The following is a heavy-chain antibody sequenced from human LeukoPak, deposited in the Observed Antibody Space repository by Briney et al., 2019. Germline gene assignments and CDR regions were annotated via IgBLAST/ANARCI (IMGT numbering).Heavy chain of an antibody. V-gene: IGHV3-7*01. CDR2: IKEDGSEK. Sequence: GGSLRLSCAASGFSFTRHWMSWVRQAPGKGLERVANIKEDGSEKYYVDSVKGRFTISRDNAKNSVYLQMNSLRAEDTAVYYCARDRPHYGNTHLFDPWGQGTLVTVSS. CDR1: GFSFTRHW. D-gene: IGHD3-10*01. J-gene: IGHJ5*02. CDR3: ARDRPHYGNTHLFDP.